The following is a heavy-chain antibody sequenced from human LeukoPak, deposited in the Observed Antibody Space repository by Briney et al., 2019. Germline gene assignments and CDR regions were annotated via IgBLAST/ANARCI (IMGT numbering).Heavy chain of an antibody. CDR1: GFSFSDYY. J-gene: IGHJ4*02. V-gene: IGHV3-66*01. Sequence: PGGSLRLSCAASGFSFSDYYMSWIRQAPGKGLEWVSVIYSGGRTYYADSVKGRFTISRDNSKNTLYLQMNSLRAEDTAVYYCARERAVAGLFDYWGQGTLVTVSS. CDR2: IYSGGRT. D-gene: IGHD6-19*01. CDR3: ARERAVAGLFDY.